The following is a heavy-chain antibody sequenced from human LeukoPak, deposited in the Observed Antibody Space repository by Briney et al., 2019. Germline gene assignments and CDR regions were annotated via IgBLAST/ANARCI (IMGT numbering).Heavy chain of an antibody. D-gene: IGHD5-24*01. CDR3: AKRLGDADDY. CDR2: ISGSGGST. Sequence: GGSLRLSCAASGFTFSAYAMSWVRQAPGKGLEWVSAISGSGGSTYYADSVRGRFTISRDNSKNTLYLQMNSLRAEDTAIYYCAKRLGDADDYWGQGTLVTVSS. J-gene: IGHJ4*02. CDR1: GFTFSAYA. V-gene: IGHV3-23*01.